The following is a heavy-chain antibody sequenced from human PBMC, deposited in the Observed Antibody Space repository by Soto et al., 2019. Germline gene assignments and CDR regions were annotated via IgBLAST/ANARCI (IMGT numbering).Heavy chain of an antibody. CDR3: AKKGGGELLRNAFDI. CDR1: GFTFSSYA. Sequence: GGSLRLSCAASGFTFSSYAMSWVRQAPGKGLEWVSAISGSGGSTYYADSVKGRFTISRDNSKNTLYLQMNSLRAEDTAGNYCAKKGGGELLRNAFDIWGQGTMVTVSS. J-gene: IGHJ3*02. D-gene: IGHD1-26*01. V-gene: IGHV3-23*01. CDR2: ISGSGGST.